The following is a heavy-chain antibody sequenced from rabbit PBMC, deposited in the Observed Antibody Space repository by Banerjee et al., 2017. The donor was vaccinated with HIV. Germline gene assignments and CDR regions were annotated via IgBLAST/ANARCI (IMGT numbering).Heavy chain of an antibody. CDR2: IDAGSSGSI. CDR3: ARGEAGGGYDFNL. Sequence: QEQLEESGGGLVKPEGSLTLTCTASGFSFSSTYWPCWVRQAPGKGLEWIACIDAGSSGSIYYASWAKGRFTISKTSSTTVTLQMASLTAADTATYFCARGEAGGGYDFNLWGQGTLVTVS. CDR1: GFSFSSTYW. D-gene: IGHD8-1*01. J-gene: IGHJ4*01. V-gene: IGHV1S45*01.